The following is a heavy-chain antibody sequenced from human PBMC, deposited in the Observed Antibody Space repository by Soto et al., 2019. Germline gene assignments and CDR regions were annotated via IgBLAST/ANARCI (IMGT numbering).Heavy chain of an antibody. Sequence: SSETLSLTCTVSDGSVSNGNYYWSWIRQPPGKGLEWIGFIYHSGSTDYNPSLKSRVTISVDTSRNQFSLRLTSVTVADTAVYFCARFEQTYITSFSLCGQGTPVTVSS. CDR3: ARFEQTYITSFSL. V-gene: IGHV4-61*01. CDR2: IYHSGST. CDR1: DGSVSNGNYY. J-gene: IGHJ4*02. D-gene: IGHD1-20*01.